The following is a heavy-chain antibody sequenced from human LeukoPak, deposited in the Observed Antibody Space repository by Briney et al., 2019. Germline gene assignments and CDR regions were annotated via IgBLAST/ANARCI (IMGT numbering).Heavy chain of an antibody. CDR3: AREGGPYRPLDY. V-gene: IGHV4-4*02. J-gene: IGHJ4*02. Sequence: SGTLSLTCGVSGGSISSTNWWTWVRQPPGEGLEWIGEVHLSGRTNYNPSLESRVTMSVDMSENHISLKLTSVTAADTAVYYCAREGGPYRPLDYSGQGTLVTVSS. CDR1: GGSISSTNW. CDR2: VHLSGRT.